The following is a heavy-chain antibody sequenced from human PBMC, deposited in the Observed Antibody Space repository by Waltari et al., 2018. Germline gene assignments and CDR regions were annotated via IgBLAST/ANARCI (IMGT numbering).Heavy chain of an antibody. CDR1: GFTFSNYW. J-gene: IGHJ4*02. Sequence: VQLVESGGGLAKPGGSLRLSCAASGFTFSNYWMYWVRQAPGKGLEWISAIDSAGSSTYYADSVKGRFTISRENAKNTLYLQMDSLRAEDTAVYYCAGEYSSWSYYFDYWGQGVLVTVSS. D-gene: IGHD6-6*01. CDR3: AGEYSSWSYYFDY. CDR2: IDSAGSST. V-gene: IGHV3-NL1*01.